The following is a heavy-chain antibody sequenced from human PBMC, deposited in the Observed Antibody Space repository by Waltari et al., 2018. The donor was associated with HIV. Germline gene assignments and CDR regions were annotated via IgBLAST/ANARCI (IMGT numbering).Heavy chain of an antibody. V-gene: IGHV4-39*01. D-gene: IGHD2-15*01. J-gene: IGHJ5*02. CDR3: ARQGYCSGGSCYHWFDP. Sequence: QLQLQESGPGLVKPSETLSLTCTVSGGSISSSSYYWGWIRQPPGQGLEWIGSIDYSGSTYYNPSLKSRVTISVDTSKNQFSLKLSSVTAADTAVYYCARQGYCSGGSCYHWFDPWGQGTLVTVSS. CDR2: IDYSGST. CDR1: GGSISSSSYY.